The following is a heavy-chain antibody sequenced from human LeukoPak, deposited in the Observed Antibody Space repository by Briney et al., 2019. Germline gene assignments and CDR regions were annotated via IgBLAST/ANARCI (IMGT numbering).Heavy chain of an antibody. Sequence: GGSLRLSCVASGFTFSNYWMSWVPQAPGKGLEWVANIKQDGSEKYYVDSVKGRFTISRDNAKNSLYLQMNSLRAEDTAVYYCAREVTPYYWGQGTLVTVSS. CDR2: IKQDGSEK. D-gene: IGHD2-21*02. CDR1: GFTFSNYW. CDR3: AREVTPYY. J-gene: IGHJ4*02. V-gene: IGHV3-7*01.